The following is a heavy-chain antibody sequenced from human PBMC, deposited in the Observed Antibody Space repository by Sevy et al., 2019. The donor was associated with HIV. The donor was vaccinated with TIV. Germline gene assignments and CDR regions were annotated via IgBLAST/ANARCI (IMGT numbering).Heavy chain of an antibody. Sequence: GGSLRLSCAASGFTFSTYGMHWVRQAPVKGLEWVAAIWYDGGFKFNEDSVEGRFTISRDNSKNTVFLQMNSLRAEDTAVYYCARGRYDSSDYHTNTNFDYWGQGTLVTVSS. CDR1: GFTFSTYG. V-gene: IGHV3-33*01. J-gene: IGHJ4*02. CDR2: IWYDGGFK. CDR3: ARGRYDSSDYHTNTNFDY. D-gene: IGHD3-22*01.